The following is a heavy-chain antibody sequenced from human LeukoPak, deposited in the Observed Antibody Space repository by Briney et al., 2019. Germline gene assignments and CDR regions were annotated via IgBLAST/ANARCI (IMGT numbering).Heavy chain of an antibody. CDR1: GGSISSSSYY. D-gene: IGHD2-2*01. J-gene: IGHJ5*02. V-gene: IGHV4-39*07. Sequence: PSETLSLTCTVSGGSISSSSYYWGWIRQPPGKGLEWIGSIYYSGSTYYNPSLKSRVTISVDTSKNQFSLKLSSVTAADTAVYYCARGGYGSSSHNWFDPWGQGTLVTVSS. CDR3: ARGGYGSSSHNWFDP. CDR2: IYYSGST.